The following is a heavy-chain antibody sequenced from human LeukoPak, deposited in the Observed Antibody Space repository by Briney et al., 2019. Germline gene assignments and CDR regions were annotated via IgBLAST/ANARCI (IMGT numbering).Heavy chain of an antibody. CDR3: ARVPYDILTGYSLHYYYMDV. D-gene: IGHD3-9*01. CDR1: GGSISSYY. J-gene: IGHJ6*03. V-gene: IGHV4-59*01. CDR2: IYYSGST. Sequence: SETLSLTCTVSGGSISSYYWSWIRQPPGKGLEWIGYIYYSGSTNYNPSLESRVTISVDTSKNQFSLKLSSVTAADTAVYYCARVPYDILTGYSLHYYYMDVWGKGTTVTVSS.